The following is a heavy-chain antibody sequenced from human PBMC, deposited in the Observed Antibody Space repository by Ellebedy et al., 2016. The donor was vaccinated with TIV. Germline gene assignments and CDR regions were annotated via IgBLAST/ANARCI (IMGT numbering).Heavy chain of an antibody. Sequence: SETLSLXCTVSGGSISSYYWSWIRQPPGKGLEWIGYIYYSGSTNYNPSLKSRVTISVDTSKNQFSLKLSSVTAADTAVYYCARHLEGSGSGSYYHYYMGLWGRGTTVTVSS. CDR1: GGSISSYY. D-gene: IGHD3-3*01. J-gene: IGHJ6*03. V-gene: IGHV4-59*08. CDR2: IYYSGST. CDR3: ARHLEGSGSGSYYHYYMGL.